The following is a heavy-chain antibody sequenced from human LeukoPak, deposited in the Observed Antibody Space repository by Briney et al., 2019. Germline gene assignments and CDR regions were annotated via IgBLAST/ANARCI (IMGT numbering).Heavy chain of an antibody. Sequence: ASVKVSCKASGYTFTSYYMHWVRQAPGQGLEWMGIINPNGGSTSYAQKFQGRVTMARDMSTSTVYMELSSLRSEDTAVYYCATAKGYCSSTSCGDAFDIWGQGTMVTVSS. CDR2: INPNGGST. CDR3: ATAKGYCSSTSCGDAFDI. CDR1: GYTFTSYY. V-gene: IGHV1-46*01. J-gene: IGHJ3*02. D-gene: IGHD2-2*01.